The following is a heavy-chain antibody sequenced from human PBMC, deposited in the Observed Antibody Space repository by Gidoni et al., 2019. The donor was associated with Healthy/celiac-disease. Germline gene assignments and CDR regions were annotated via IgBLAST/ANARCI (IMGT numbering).Heavy chain of an antibody. CDR2: ISSSSSYI. D-gene: IGHD2-21*01. CDR1: GFTFSSYS. V-gene: IGHV3-21*01. J-gene: IGHJ6*02. Sequence: EVQLVESGGGLVKPGGSLRLSCAASGFTFSSYSMNWVRQAPGKGLGWVSSISSSSSYIYYADSVKGRFTISRDNAKNSLYLQMNSLRAEDTAVYCCARDVIPTPYYYYGMDVWGQGTTVTVSS. CDR3: ARDVIPTPYYYYGMDV.